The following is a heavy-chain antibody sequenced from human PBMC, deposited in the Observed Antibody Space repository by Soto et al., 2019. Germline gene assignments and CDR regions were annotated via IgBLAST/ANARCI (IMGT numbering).Heavy chain of an antibody. Sequence: PSETLSLTCTVSGDSVTSENYYWTWIRQSPGKGLEWIGYIYSSGSTNYNPSLKSRVTISLDTSRNQFSLKLTSVTAADTAVYYCARDIRGYSRAFDYWGQGTLVTV. CDR1: GDSVTSENYY. V-gene: IGHV4-61*01. CDR3: ARDIRGYSRAFDY. J-gene: IGHJ4*02. D-gene: IGHD5-18*01. CDR2: IYSSGST.